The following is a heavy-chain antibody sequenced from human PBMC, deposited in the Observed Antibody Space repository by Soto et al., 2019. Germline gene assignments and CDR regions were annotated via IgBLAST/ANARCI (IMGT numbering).Heavy chain of an antibody. CDR2: INHSGST. D-gene: IGHD3-22*01. CDR3: ARWNDSSGYYRVLDY. J-gene: IGHJ4*02. CDR1: GGSFSGYY. V-gene: IGHV4-34*01. Sequence: ETLSLTCAVYGGSFSGYYWSWIRQPPGKGLEWIGEINHSGSTNYNPSLKSRVTISVDTSKNQFSLKLSSVTAADTAVYYCARWNDSSGYYRVLDYWGQGTLVTVSS.